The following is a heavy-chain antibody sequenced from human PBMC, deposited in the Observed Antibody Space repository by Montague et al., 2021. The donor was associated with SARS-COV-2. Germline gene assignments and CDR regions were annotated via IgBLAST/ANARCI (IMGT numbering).Heavy chain of an antibody. CDR3: ARDRCYCSGGSCYFCRPYYYGMDV. D-gene: IGHD2-15*01. Sequence: PLRLSCAASGFTFSSYAMHWVRQAPGKGLEWVAVISYDGSNKYYADSVKGRFTISRDNSKNTLYLQMNSLRAEDTAVYYCARDRCYCSGGSCYFCRPYYYGMDVWGQGTTVTVSS. V-gene: IGHV3-30-3*01. CDR2: ISYDGSNK. CDR1: GFTFSSYA. J-gene: IGHJ6*02.